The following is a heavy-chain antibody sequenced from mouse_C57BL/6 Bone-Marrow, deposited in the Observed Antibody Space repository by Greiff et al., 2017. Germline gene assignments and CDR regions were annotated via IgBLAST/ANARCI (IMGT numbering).Heavy chain of an antibody. Sequence: DVKLVESGGDLVKPGGSLKLSCAASGFTFSSYGMSWVRQTPDKRLEWVATISSGGSYTYYPDSVKGRFTISRDNAKNTLYLQMSSLKSEDTAMYYCARDYYGSSPCYWYFDVWGTGTTVTVSS. D-gene: IGHD1-1*01. V-gene: IGHV5-6*02. CDR2: ISSGGSYT. CDR1: GFTFSSYG. J-gene: IGHJ1*03. CDR3: ARDYYGSSPCYWYFDV.